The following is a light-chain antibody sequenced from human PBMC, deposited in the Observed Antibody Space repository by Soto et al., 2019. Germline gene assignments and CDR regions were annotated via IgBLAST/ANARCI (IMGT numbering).Light chain of an antibody. V-gene: IGKV3-15*01. CDR3: QQYEQWWT. J-gene: IGKJ1*01. CDR1: QSINTK. CDR2: DAS. Sequence: EIVMTQSPATLSVSPGEGATFSCRASQSINTKIAWYQLKPGQAPRLLIYDASIRATGIPARFSGSGSGTEFSLTINSLQSEDVGVYFCQQYEQWWTFGQGAKVDIK.